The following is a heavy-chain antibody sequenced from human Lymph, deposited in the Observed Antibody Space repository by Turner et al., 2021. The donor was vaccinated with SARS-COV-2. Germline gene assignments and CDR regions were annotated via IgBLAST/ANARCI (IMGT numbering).Heavy chain of an antibody. D-gene: IGHD1-26*01. Sequence: QVQLLESGGGVVQPGRSLRLSCASSGFTFSNYGMHWVRQAPGKGLEWVAVIWYDGSNKYYAESVKGRFTISRDNSKNTLYLQMNSLRAEDTAVYYCAREGQVGATTGVDYWGQGTLVTVSS. CDR1: GFTFSNYG. V-gene: IGHV3-33*01. CDR3: AREGQVGATTGVDY. CDR2: IWYDGSNK. J-gene: IGHJ4*02.